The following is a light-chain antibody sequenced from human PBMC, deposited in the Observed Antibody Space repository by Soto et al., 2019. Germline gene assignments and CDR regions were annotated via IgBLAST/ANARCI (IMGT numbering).Light chain of an antibody. V-gene: IGKV1-39*01. CDR2: AAS. Sequence: DILMTQSPSSLSASVGVTVTITCRASPSISSYLNWYQQKPGKAPKLLSYAASSCESGVPSRFSDSGSCAHLTRTIGCLHPEDFATFYWEQSYSTPTFGPGTKV. CDR1: PSISSY. J-gene: IGKJ3*01. CDR3: EQSYSTPT.